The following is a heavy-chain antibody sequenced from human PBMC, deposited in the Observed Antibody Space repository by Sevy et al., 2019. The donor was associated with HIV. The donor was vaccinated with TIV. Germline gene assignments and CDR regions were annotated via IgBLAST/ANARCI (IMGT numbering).Heavy chain of an antibody. CDR2: ISNSGTNI. Sequence: GESLKICCAASGFRFSSYEMNWVRQAPGKGLEWVASISNSGTNIYYSDSVRGRFTISRDTAKNSLYLQMNSLRAEDTAVYYCARDLPPSATTVAHFDYWGQGTLVTVSS. CDR1: GFRFSSYE. CDR3: ARDLPPSATTVAHFDY. V-gene: IGHV3-48*03. D-gene: IGHD4-17*01. J-gene: IGHJ4*02.